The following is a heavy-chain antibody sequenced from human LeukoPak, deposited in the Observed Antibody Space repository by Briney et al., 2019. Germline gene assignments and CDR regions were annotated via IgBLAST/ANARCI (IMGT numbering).Heavy chain of an antibody. Sequence: SGTLSLTCAVSGGSISSSNWWSWVRQPPGKGLEWIGEINHSGSTNYNPSLKSRVTISVDTSKNQFSLKLSSVTAADTAVYYCAREYSSSWYGGWFDPWGQGTLVTVSS. CDR2: INHSGST. D-gene: IGHD6-13*01. CDR1: GGSISSSNW. J-gene: IGHJ5*02. V-gene: IGHV4-4*02. CDR3: AREYSSSWYGGWFDP.